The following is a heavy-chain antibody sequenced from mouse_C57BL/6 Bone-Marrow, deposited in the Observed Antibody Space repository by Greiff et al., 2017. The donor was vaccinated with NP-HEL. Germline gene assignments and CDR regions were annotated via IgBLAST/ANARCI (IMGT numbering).Heavy chain of an antibody. Sequence: DVKLQESGAELVKPGASVKLSCTASGFNINDYYMHWVKQRTEQGLEWIGRIDPEDGETKYAPKFQGKATISADTSSNTAYLQLSSLTSEDTTVNYCAIPWYDSGCVDWWYFDVWGTGTTVTVSS. CDR3: AIPWYDSGCVDWWYFDV. CDR2: IDPEDGET. J-gene: IGHJ1*03. D-gene: IGHD2-14*01. CDR1: GFNINDYY. V-gene: IGHV14-2*01.